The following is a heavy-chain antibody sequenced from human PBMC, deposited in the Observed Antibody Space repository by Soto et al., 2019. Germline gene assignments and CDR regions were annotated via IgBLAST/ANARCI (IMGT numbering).Heavy chain of an antibody. V-gene: IGHV5-10-1*01. CDR2: IDPSDSYT. CDR1: GYSFTSYW. Sequence: GESLKISCKGSGYSFTSYWINWVRQMPGKGLEWMGRIDPSDSYTQYSPSFQGHVTISADKSITTAYLQWSSLKASDTAMYYCARLFYYDSSYTPADYWGLGILVTVSS. J-gene: IGHJ4*02. CDR3: ARLFYYDSSYTPADY. D-gene: IGHD3-22*01.